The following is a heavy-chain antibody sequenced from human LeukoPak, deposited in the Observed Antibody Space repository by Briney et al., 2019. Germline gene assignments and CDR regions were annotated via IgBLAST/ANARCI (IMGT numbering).Heavy chain of an antibody. V-gene: IGHV3-7*01. J-gene: IGHJ1*01. D-gene: IGHD3-22*01. Sequence: GGSLRLSCEGSGFTFSNYWMGWVRQAPGKGLQWVANIKTDGSEKYYVDSVKGRFTISRDNAKNSLYLQMNSLRAEDTAVYYCATYSSLNRREFQFWGQGTLLTVSP. CDR2: IKTDGSEK. CDR1: GFTFSNYW. CDR3: ATYSSLNRREFQF.